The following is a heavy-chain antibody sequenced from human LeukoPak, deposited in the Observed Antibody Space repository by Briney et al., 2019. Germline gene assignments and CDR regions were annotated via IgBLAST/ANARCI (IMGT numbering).Heavy chain of an antibody. V-gene: IGHV1-18*01. CDR3: AKDGNLITMIVVVTTYYFDY. CDR1: GYTFTSYG. D-gene: IGHD3-22*01. Sequence: ASVKVSCKASGYTFTSYGISWVRQAPGQGLEWMGWISAYNGNTNYAQKLQGRVTMTTDTSTSTAYMELRSLRSDDTAVYYCAKDGNLITMIVVVTTYYFDYWGQGTLVTVSS. CDR2: ISAYNGNT. J-gene: IGHJ4*02.